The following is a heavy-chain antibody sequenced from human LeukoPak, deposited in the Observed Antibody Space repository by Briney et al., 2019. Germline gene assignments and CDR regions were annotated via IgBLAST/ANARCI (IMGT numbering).Heavy chain of an antibody. J-gene: IGHJ6*03. D-gene: IGHD2-15*01. CDR1: GFTFSSYS. CDR2: ISSSSTYI. CDR3: ARTERPVRYETVLSHMDV. V-gene: IGHV3-21*01. Sequence: GSLRLSCAASGFTFSSYSMNWVRQAPGKGLEWVSSISSSSTYIYYADSVKGRFTISRDNAKNSLYLQMNSLRAEDTAVYYCARTERPVRYETVLSHMDVWGKGTTVTVSS.